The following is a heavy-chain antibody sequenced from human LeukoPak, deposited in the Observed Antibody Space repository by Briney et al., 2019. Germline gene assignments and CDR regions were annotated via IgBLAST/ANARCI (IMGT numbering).Heavy chain of an antibody. V-gene: IGHV4-59*12. D-gene: IGHD4-17*01. Sequence: SETLSLTCTVSGGSISSYYWSWIRQPPGKGLEWIGYIYYSGSTNYNPSLKSRVTISVDTSKNQFSLKLSSVTAADTAVYYCASCYGDYVYYFDYWGQGTLVTVSS. CDR3: ASCYGDYVYYFDY. J-gene: IGHJ4*02. CDR2: IYYSGST. CDR1: GGSISSYY.